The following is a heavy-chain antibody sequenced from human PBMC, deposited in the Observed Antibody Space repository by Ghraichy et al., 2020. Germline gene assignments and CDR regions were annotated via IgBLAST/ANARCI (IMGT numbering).Heavy chain of an antibody. CDR2: IHTIGSI. J-gene: IGHJ4*02. CDR3: ARHATSSSFDY. Sequence: SETLSLTCSVSGGSISGYYWSWIRQPPGKGLEWIGYIHTIGSINYNPSHASRVTISVDTSKNQFYLKLSSVTAGDTAVYYCARHATSSSFDYWGRRTLVTVSS. D-gene: IGHD6-6*01. V-gene: IGHV4-4*09. CDR1: GGSISGYY.